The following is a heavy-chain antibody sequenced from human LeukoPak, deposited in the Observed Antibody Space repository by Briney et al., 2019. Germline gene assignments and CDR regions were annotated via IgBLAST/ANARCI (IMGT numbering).Heavy chain of an antibody. J-gene: IGHJ5*02. Sequence: SETLSLTCAVYGGPFSGYYWSWIRQPPGKGLEWIGEINHSGSTNYNPSLKSRVTISVDTSKNQFSLKLSSVTAADTAVYYCARGRNYYDSSGYYYAGRGWFDPWGQGTLVTVSS. V-gene: IGHV4-34*01. CDR3: ARGRNYYDSSGYYYAGRGWFDP. CDR2: INHSGST. CDR1: GGPFSGYY. D-gene: IGHD3-22*01.